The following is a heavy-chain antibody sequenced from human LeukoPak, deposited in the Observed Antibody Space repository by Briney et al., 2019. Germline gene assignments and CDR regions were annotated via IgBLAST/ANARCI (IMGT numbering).Heavy chain of an antibody. CDR3: ARDNSVGDYAWWFDP. CDR2: IIPIFGTA. CDR1: GGTFSSYA. Sequence: SVKVSCKASGGTFSSYAISWVRQAPGQGLEWMGGIIPIFGTANYAQKFQGRVTITADESTSTAYMELSRLRSDDTAVYYCARDNSVGDYAWWFDPWGQGTLVTVSS. V-gene: IGHV1-69*01. D-gene: IGHD1-26*01. J-gene: IGHJ5*02.